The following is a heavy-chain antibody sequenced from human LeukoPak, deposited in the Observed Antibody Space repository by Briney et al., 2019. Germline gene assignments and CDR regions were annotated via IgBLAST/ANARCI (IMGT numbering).Heavy chain of an antibody. CDR1: GGSISSRSYY. V-gene: IGHV4-39*01. J-gene: IGHJ4*02. Sequence: SETLSLTCTVSGGSISSRSYYWGWIRQPPGKGLEWIGSIYYSGSTYYNPSLKSRVTISVDTSKNQFSLKLSSVTAADTAVYYCARSSLTEFDYWGQGTLVTVSS. CDR2: IYYSGST. CDR3: ARSSLTEFDY. D-gene: IGHD3-9*01.